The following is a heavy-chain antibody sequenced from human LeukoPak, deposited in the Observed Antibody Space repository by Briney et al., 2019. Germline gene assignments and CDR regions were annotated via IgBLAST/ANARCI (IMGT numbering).Heavy chain of an antibody. V-gene: IGHV4-59*11. CDR3: ASRPAGTTWYGVFDY. D-gene: IGHD6-13*01. CDR1: GGSINSHY. CDR2: IFNSGTT. J-gene: IGHJ4*02. Sequence: PSETLSLTCSVSGGSINSHYWSWIRQPPGKRLEWIGYIFNSGTTSYNPSLRSRVTMSVDRSRDQFFLRLSSVTAADTAIYYCASRPAGTTWYGVFDYWSQGTLVTVSS.